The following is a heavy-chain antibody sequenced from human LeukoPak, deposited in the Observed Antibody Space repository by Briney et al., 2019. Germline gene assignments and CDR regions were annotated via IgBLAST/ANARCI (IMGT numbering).Heavy chain of an antibody. V-gene: IGHV1-2*02. CDR1: GYTFTSYY. D-gene: IGHD4-17*01. CDR2: INPNTGGT. CDR3: ARGPTVTTDY. J-gene: IGHJ4*02. Sequence: ASVKVSCKASGYTFTSYYMHWVRQAPGQGLEWMGWINPNTGGTTYAQNFQGRVTMTRDTSISTAYMELSRLKSDDTAVYYCARGPTVTTDYWGQGTLVTVSS.